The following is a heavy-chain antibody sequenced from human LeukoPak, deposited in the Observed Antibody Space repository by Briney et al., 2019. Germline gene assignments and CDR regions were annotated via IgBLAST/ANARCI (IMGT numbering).Heavy chain of an antibody. CDR2: ISGSGGST. J-gene: IGHJ6*03. CDR3: AKDLTYYYYYYMDV. V-gene: IGHV3-23*01. Sequence: SCKASGGTFSSYAMSWVRQAPGKGLEWVSAISGSGGSTYYADSVKGRFTISRDNSKNTLYLQMNSLRAEDTAVYYCAKDLTYYYYYYMDVWGKGTTVTVSS. CDR1: GGTFSSYA.